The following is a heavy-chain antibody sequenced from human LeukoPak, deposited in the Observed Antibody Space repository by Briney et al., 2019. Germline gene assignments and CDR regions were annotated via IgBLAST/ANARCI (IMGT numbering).Heavy chain of an antibody. CDR1: GGSFSGYY. CDR2: INHSGST. J-gene: IGHJ5*02. V-gene: IGHV4-34*01. CDR3: ARTLQLWLRGPGVWFDP. D-gene: IGHD5-18*01. Sequence: SETLSLTCAVYGGSFSGYYWSWFRQPPGKGLEWIGAINHSGSTNYNPSLKSRVTISVDTSKNQFSLKLSSVTAADTAVYYCARTLQLWLRGPGVWFDPWGQGTLVSVSS.